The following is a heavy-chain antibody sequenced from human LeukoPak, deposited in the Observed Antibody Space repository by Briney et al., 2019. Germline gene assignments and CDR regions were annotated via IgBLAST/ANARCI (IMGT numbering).Heavy chain of an antibody. D-gene: IGHD4-17*01. Sequence: GGSLRLSCAASGFIFTNYGMSWARQAPGKGLEWVSAISGSGGNTYYADSVKGRFTISRDNSKNTLYLQMNSLRDDDTAVYYCAKGRGYGDYGSTFEYWGQGTLATVSS. CDR2: ISGSGGNT. V-gene: IGHV3-23*01. CDR3: AKGRGYGDYGSTFEY. J-gene: IGHJ4*02. CDR1: GFIFTNYG.